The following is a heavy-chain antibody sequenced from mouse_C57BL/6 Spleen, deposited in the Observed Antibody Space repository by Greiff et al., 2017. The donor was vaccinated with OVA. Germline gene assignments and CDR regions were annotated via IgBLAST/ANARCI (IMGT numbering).Heavy chain of an antibody. V-gene: IGHV1-39*01. CDR1: GYSFTDYN. CDR3: ARSGITTVPDWYFDV. D-gene: IGHD1-1*01. CDR2: INPNYGTT. J-gene: IGHJ1*03. Sequence: LQQSGPELVKPGASVKISCKASGYSFTDYNMNWVKQSNGKSLEWIGVINPNYGTTSYNQKFKGKATLTVDQSSSTAYMQLNSLTSEDAAVYYCARSGITTVPDWYFDVWGTGTTVTVSS.